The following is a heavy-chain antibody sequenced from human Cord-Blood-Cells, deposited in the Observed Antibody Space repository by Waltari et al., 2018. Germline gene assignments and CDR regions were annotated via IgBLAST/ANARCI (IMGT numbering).Heavy chain of an antibody. CDR2: IYPCDSDT. CDR3: ARHGKYSNYGGYYFDY. D-gene: IGHD4-4*01. V-gene: IGHV5-51*01. Sequence: VQLVQSGAEVKKPGESLKISCKGSGYSFTSYWIGWVRQMPGKGLDWMGIIYPCDSDTRYSPSFQGQVTISADKSISTAYLQWSSLKASDTAMYYCARHGKYSNYGGYYFDYWGQGTLVTVSS. CDR1: GYSFTSYW. J-gene: IGHJ4*02.